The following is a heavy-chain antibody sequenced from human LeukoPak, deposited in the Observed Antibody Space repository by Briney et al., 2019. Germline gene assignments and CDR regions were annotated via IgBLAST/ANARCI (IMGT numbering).Heavy chain of an antibody. J-gene: IGHJ4*02. CDR3: ARLTVDPIAVADSFDY. V-gene: IGHV3-7*01. Sequence: GGSLRLSCAASGFTFSSYWMSWVRQAPGKGLGWVANIKQDGSEKYSKNSLYMQMNSMRAEDTAVYYCARLTVDPIAVADSFDYWGQGTLVTVSS. CDR1: GFTFSSYW. D-gene: IGHD6-19*01. CDR2: IKQDGSEK.